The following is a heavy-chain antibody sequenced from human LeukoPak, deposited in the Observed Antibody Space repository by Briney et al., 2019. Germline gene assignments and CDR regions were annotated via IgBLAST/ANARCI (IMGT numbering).Heavy chain of an antibody. V-gene: IGHV3-30*18. CDR2: ISDDGRSK. J-gene: IGHJ4*02. Sequence: GGSLRLSCAASGFTFSSYSMNWVRQAPGKGLEWVGVISDDGRSKDYADSVKGRFTISRDNSKDTLYLQMNGLRDEDTAVYYCAKRPSDYGDYVGYFDFWGQGTLVTVSS. D-gene: IGHD4-17*01. CDR3: AKRPSDYGDYVGYFDF. CDR1: GFTFSSYS.